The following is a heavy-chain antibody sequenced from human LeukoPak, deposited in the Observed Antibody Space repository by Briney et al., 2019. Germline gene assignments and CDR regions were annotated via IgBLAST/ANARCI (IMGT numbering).Heavy chain of an antibody. CDR3: ASGSYYYFDY. D-gene: IGHD1-26*01. V-gene: IGHV4-59*04. Sequence: SETLSLTCTVSGGSISSYYWSWIRQPPGKGLEWIGYIYYSGSTYYNPSLKSRVTISVDTSKNQFSLKLSSVTAADTAVYYCASGSYYYFDYWGQGTLVTVSS. J-gene: IGHJ4*02. CDR2: IYYSGST. CDR1: GGSISSYY.